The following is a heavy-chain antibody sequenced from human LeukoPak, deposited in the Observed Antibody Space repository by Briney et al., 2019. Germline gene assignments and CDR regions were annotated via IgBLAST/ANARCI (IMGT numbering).Heavy chain of an antibody. CDR3: VRDQSGSYSFDY. D-gene: IGHD3-10*01. J-gene: IGHJ4*02. V-gene: IGHV3-64D*06. CDR1: RFTFSSYG. Sequence: GGSLRLSCSASRFTFSSYGLHWVRQAPGKGLEYVSGISDNGRRTYYADPVKGRFTISRDNSRRTLYLQMSSLRAEDTAVYYCVRDQSGSYSFDYWGQGTLVTVSS. CDR2: ISDNGRRT.